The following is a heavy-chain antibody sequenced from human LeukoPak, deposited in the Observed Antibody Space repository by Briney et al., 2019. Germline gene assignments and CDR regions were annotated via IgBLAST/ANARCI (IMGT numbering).Heavy chain of an antibody. D-gene: IGHD3-10*01. CDR1: GGSFSGYY. J-gene: IGHJ6*03. CDR2: INHSGST. V-gene: IGHV4-34*01. CDR3: ARESTPRGPGSDFYYYMDV. Sequence: SETLSLTCAVYGGSFSGYYWSWIRQPPGKGLEWIGEINHSGSTNYNPSLKSRVTMSVDTSKNQFSLKLSSVTAADTAVYYCARESTPRGPGSDFYYYMDVWGKGTTVTVSS.